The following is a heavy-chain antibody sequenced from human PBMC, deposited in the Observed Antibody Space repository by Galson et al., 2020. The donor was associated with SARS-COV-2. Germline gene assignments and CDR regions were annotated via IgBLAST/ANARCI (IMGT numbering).Heavy chain of an antibody. Sequence: GSLRLSCAASGFTFSSYAMSWVRQAPGKGLEWVSAISGSGGSTYYADSVKSRFTISRDNSKNTLYLQMNSLRAEDTAVYYCAKDHRGYSYGDYFDYWGQGTLVTVSS. CDR2: ISGSGGST. D-gene: IGHD5-18*01. V-gene: IGHV3-23*01. CDR1: GFTFSSYA. J-gene: IGHJ4*02. CDR3: AKDHRGYSYGDYFDY.